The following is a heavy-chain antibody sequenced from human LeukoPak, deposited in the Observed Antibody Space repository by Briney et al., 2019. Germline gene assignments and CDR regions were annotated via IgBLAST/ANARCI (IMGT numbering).Heavy chain of an antibody. CDR1: GFTFSNYA. D-gene: IGHD3-16*01. V-gene: IGHV3-23*01. CDR2: ISGSGGTT. Sequence: ASLRLSCAASGFTFSNYAMTWVRQAPGKGLECVSDISGSGGTTYYADSVKGRFTISRDNSKNTLYLQMNSLTAEDTAVYYCAKTLWGGFDYWGQGILVTVSS. J-gene: IGHJ4*02. CDR3: AKTLWGGFDY.